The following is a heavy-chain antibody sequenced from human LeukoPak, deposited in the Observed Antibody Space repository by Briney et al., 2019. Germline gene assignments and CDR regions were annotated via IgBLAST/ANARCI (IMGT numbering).Heavy chain of an antibody. J-gene: IGHJ4*01. CDR1: GFTFSSYW. Sequence: PGGSLRLSCAASGFTFSSYWMHWVRQAPGKGLLWVSRINSDGSSTNYADSVKGRFTISRDNAKNTLYLQMNSLRAEDTAMYYCARAVYYSNYLGYWGQGTLVTVSS. CDR2: INSDGSST. V-gene: IGHV3-74*01. D-gene: IGHD3-10*01. CDR3: ARAVYYSNYLGY.